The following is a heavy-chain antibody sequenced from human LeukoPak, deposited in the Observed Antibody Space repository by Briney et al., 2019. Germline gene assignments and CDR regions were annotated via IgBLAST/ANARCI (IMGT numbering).Heavy chain of an antibody. D-gene: IGHD3-22*01. Sequence: GGSLRLSCATSGSTFSSYSMNWVRQAPGKGLEWVSCISSSSSYIYYTDSVKGRFTISRDNAKNSLTLQMNSLRAEDTAVYYCARDLKYYDSSGFDYWGQGTLVTVSS. CDR3: ARDLKYYDSSGFDY. J-gene: IGHJ4*02. V-gene: IGHV3-21*01. CDR1: GSTFSSYS. CDR2: ISSSSSYI.